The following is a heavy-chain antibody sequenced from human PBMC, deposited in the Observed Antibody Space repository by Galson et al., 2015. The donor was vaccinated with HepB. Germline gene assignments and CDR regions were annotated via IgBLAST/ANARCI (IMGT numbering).Heavy chain of an antibody. J-gene: IGHJ6*03. D-gene: IGHD3-3*01. CDR1: GYTFTSYG. CDR2: ISAYNGNT. CDR3: ARQYYDLMTYYYYYYMDV. Sequence: SVKVSCKASGYTFTSYGISWVRQAPGQGLEWMGWISAYNGNTNYAQKLQGRVTMTTDTSTSTAYMELRSLRSDDTAVYYCARQYYDLMTYYYYYYMDVWGKGTTVTVSS. V-gene: IGHV1-18*01.